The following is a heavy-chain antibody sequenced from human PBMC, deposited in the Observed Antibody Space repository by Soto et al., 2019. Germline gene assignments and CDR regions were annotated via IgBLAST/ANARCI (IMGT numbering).Heavy chain of an antibody. V-gene: IGHV1-3*01. Sequence: QVQLVQSGAEVKKPGASVKVSCKASGYTFTSYAMHWVRQAPGQRLEWMGWINAGNGNTKYSQKFQGRVTITRDTSASTAYMELSSLRSEDTAVYYCVSRGLQSDAFDIWGQGTMVTVSS. D-gene: IGHD1-26*01. CDR3: VSRGLQSDAFDI. CDR1: GYTFTSYA. CDR2: INAGNGNT. J-gene: IGHJ3*02.